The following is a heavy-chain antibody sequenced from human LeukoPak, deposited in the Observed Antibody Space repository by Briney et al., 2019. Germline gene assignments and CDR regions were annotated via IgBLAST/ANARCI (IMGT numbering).Heavy chain of an antibody. CDR3: VRSPACSSGTCYPNWFDP. Sequence: GESLKISCKGSGYSFTNNWIGWVRQMPGKGLEWMGITYPGDSNTRYSPTFQGQVTISADKSISSAYLQWSSLKASDTAMYYCVRSPACSSGTCYPNWFDPWGQGTLVTVSS. V-gene: IGHV5-51*01. D-gene: IGHD2-15*01. CDR2: TYPGDSNT. CDR1: GYSFTNNW. J-gene: IGHJ5*02.